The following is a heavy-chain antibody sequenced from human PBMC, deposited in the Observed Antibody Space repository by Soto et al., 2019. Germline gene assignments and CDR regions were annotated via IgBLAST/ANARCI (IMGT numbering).Heavy chain of an antibody. CDR3: AIVVVIGRGTGDYYYYGMDV. J-gene: IGHJ6*02. V-gene: IGHV5-10-1*01. CDR2: IDPSDSYT. Sequence: GESLKISCKGSGYSFTSYWISWVRQMPGKGLEWMGRIDPSDSYTNYSPSFQGHVTISADKSISTAYLQWSSLKASDTAMYYCAIVVVIGRGTGDYYYYGMDVWGQGTTVTVSS. D-gene: IGHD3-22*01. CDR1: GYSFTSYW.